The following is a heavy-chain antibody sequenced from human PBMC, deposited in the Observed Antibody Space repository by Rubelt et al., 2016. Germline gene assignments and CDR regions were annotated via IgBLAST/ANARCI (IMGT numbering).Heavy chain of an antibody. CDR3: ARDSGNFEIDS. D-gene: IGHD1-7*01. V-gene: IGHV4-34*01. CDR2: INHSGST. CDR1: GFTFSTYS. Sequence: VQLVESGGGLVQPGGSLRLSCAASGFTFSTYSMNWVRQAPGKGLEWIGEINHSGSTNYNPSLKSRVTISVDTSKNQFSLKLSSVTAADTAVYYCARDSGNFEIDSWGQGTLVTVSS. J-gene: IGHJ4*02.